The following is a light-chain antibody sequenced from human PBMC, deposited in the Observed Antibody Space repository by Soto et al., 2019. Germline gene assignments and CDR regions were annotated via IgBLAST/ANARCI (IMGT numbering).Light chain of an antibody. CDR1: QSVSNN. Sequence: EILITQSPATLSVSPGEKATLSCRASQSVSNNLAWYQQKPGQSPRLLIYGPATRANGIPGRFRGSGSGTEFTLTITSLQSEDFAAYYCQQYYKWPQWTIGQGTKVDIK. CDR2: GPA. J-gene: IGKJ1*01. V-gene: IGKV3-15*01. CDR3: QQYYKWPQWT.